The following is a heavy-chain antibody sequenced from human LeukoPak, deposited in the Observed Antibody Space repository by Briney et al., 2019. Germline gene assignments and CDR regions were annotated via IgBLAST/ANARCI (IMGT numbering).Heavy chain of an antibody. CDR1: GGTFSSYA. CDR2: IIPILGIA. D-gene: IGHD6-13*01. CDR3: ATSSSSWLKPFDY. J-gene: IGHJ4*02. Sequence: SVKVSCKASGGTFSSYAISWVRQAPGQGLEWMGRIIPILGIANYAQKFQGRVTITADKSTSTAYMELSSLRSEDTAVYYCATSSSSWLKPFDYWGQGTLVTVSS. V-gene: IGHV1-69*04.